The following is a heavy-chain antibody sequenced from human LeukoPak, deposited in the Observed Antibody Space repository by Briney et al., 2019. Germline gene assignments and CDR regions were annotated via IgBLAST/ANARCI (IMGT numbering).Heavy chain of an antibody. CDR3: ARYVLSLAGTSL. V-gene: IGHV4-39*01. J-gene: IGHJ4*02. CDR2: IYYSGST. CDR1: GGSINSSSCY. D-gene: IGHD3-10*02. Sequence: SETLSLTCTVSGGSINSSSCYWGWICQPPGQGLEWIGTIYYSGSTYYNPSLKSRVTISVDTSKNQFSLKLSSVTAADTAVYYCARYVLSLAGTSLWGQGTLVTVSS.